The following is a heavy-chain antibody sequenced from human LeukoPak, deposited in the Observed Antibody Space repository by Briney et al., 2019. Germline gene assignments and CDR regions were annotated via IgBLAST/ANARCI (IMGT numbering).Heavy chain of an antibody. D-gene: IGHD3-10*01. CDR1: GFTFSNYA. V-gene: IGHV3-23*01. Sequence: GGSLRLSCAASGFTFSNYAMTWVCQAPGKGLEWVSAISGSGDSTHYADSVKGRFTISRDNAKNSLYLQMNSLRAEDTAVYYCARVPDSYGSGSRFDPWGQGTLVTVSS. J-gene: IGHJ5*02. CDR2: ISGSGDST. CDR3: ARVPDSYGSGSRFDP.